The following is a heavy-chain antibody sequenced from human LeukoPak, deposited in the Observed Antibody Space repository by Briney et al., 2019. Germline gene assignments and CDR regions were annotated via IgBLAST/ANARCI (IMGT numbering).Heavy chain of an antibody. V-gene: IGHV3-64*01. CDR2: ISSNGGST. CDR1: GFTFSSYA. CDR3: ARRDYGDYDYAFDI. D-gene: IGHD4-17*01. J-gene: IGHJ3*02. Sequence: PGGSLRLSCAASGFTFSSYAMHWVRQAPGKGLEYVSAISSNGGSTYYANSVKGRFTISRDNSKNTLYLQMGSLRAEDMAVYYCARRDYGDYDYAFDIWGQGTMVTVSS.